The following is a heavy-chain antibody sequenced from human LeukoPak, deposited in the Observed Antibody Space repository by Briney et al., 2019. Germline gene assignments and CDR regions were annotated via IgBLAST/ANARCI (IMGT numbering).Heavy chain of an antibody. D-gene: IGHD6-13*01. CDR3: ARGSEIAAAGTGYYFDS. CDR2: IYYSGST. Sequence: SQTLSLTCTVSGGSISSSNYYWGWIRQPPGKGLQWIGSIYYSGSTYYTPYLKSRVTISVATSRNQFSLKLTSVTAADTAVYYCARGSEIAAAGTGYYFDSWGQGTLVTVSS. CDR1: GGSISSSNYY. J-gene: IGHJ4*02. V-gene: IGHV4-39*07.